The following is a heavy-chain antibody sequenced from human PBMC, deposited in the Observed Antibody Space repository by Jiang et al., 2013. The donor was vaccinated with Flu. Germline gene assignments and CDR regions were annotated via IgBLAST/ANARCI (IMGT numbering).Heavy chain of an antibody. CDR1: GFSFDDFG. J-gene: IGHJ4*02. CDR3: ARGGSDYEGVSY. V-gene: IGHV3-20*01. D-gene: IGHD4-17*01. Sequence: SCIASGFSFDDFGMTWVRQVPGKGLEWVAGITYNGGKSGYGDSVKGRFTISRDNAKNSLYLQMNSLRAEDTALYLCARGGSDYEGVSYWGQGTLVTVSS. CDR2: ITYNGGKS.